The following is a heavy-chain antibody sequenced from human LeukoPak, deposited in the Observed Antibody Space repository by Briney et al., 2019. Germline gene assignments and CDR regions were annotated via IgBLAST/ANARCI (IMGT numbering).Heavy chain of an antibody. Sequence: SETLSLTCTVSGGSISSNNYFWGWIRQPPGKGLEWIGSIYYSGSTNYNPSLKSRVTISLDTSKNQFSLKLSSVTAADTAVYYCARSELLWFGGVNSGFDYWGQGTLVTVSS. CDR3: ARSELLWFGGVNSGFDY. D-gene: IGHD3-10*01. CDR1: GGSISSNNYF. CDR2: IYYSGST. V-gene: IGHV4-39*07. J-gene: IGHJ4*02.